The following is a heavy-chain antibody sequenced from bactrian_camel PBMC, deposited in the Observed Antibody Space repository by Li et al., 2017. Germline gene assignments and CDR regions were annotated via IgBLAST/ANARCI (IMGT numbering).Heavy chain of an antibody. CDR3: AMGRPVVGGTVPVLITT. J-gene: IGHJ4*01. CDR2: IAIGGEST. Sequence: VQLVESGGGSVQAGGSLRLSCSASTYTVSISCMAWFRQAPGKEREGVAAIAIGGESTYYHDSVKDRFTISRDSAKNTVYLQMTSLKPEDSAIYYCAMGRPVVGGTVPVLITTGARGPRSPSP. D-gene: IGHD6*01. CDR1: TYTVSISC. V-gene: IGHV3S40*01.